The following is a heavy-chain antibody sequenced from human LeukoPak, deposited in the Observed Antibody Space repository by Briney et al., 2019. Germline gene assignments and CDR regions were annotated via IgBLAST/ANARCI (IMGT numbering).Heavy chain of an antibody. D-gene: IGHD1-20*01. CDR1: GFTFGRYE. CDR3: ARVSAITGATDALDF. V-gene: IGHV3-48*03. J-gene: IGHJ3*01. Sequence: GGSLRLSCAASGFTFGRYEMNWVRQAPGKGLEWVSYIGTIISTTYYADSVKGRFTVSRDDAKSTLYLQMSSLRAEDTAVYYCARVSAITGATDALDFWGQGAMVTVSS. CDR2: IGTIISTT.